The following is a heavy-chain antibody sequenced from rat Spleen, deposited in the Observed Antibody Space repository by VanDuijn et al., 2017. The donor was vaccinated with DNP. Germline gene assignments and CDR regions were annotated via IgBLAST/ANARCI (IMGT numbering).Heavy chain of an antibody. CDR2: ISTSGEYT. Sequence: EVQLVESGGGLVQPGRSLKLSCAASGFTFSSFPMAWVRQAPTKGLDWVATISTSGEYTHYGDSVKGRFSISRDNAKDTQYLQMDSLRPEDTATYYCATGVYGGYEDWFANWGQGTLVTVSS. CDR3: ATGVYGGYEDWFAN. CDR1: GFTFSSFP. J-gene: IGHJ3*01. V-gene: IGHV5S13*01. D-gene: IGHD1-11*01.